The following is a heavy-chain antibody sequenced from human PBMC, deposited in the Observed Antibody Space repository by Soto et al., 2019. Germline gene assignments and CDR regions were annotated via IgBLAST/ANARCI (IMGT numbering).Heavy chain of an antibody. D-gene: IGHD2-15*01. CDR3: ARERGGYCSGGSCYRDWFDP. J-gene: IGHJ5*02. Sequence: GGSLRLSCAASGFTFSSYSMNWVRQAPGKGLEWVSSISSSSSYIYYADSVKGRFTISRDNAKNSLYLQMNSLRAEDTAVYYCARERGGYCSGGSCYRDWFDPWGQGTLVTVSS. CDR2: ISSSSSYI. V-gene: IGHV3-21*01. CDR1: GFTFSSYS.